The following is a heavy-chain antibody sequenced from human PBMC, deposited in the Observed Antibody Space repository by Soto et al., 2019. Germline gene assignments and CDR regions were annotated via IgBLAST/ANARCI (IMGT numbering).Heavy chain of an antibody. CDR2: ISSSGSTI. Sequence: PGWSLRLSCAASGFTFSDYYMSWIRQAPGKGLEWVSYISSSGSTIYYADSVKGRFTISRDNAKNSLYLQMNSLRAEDTAVYYCARDEWEGRSGPRHYGMDVWGQGTTVTVSS. J-gene: IGHJ6*02. V-gene: IGHV3-11*01. CDR3: ARDEWEGRSGPRHYGMDV. CDR1: GFTFSDYY. D-gene: IGHD1-26*01.